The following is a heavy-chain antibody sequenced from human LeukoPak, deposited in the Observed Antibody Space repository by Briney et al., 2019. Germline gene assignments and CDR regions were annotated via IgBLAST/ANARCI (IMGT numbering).Heavy chain of an antibody. J-gene: IGHJ6*02. CDR2: INHSGST. CDR3: ARATPPTTIFGVVISSTPGTVDV. CDR1: GASFSGYY. V-gene: IGHV4-34*01. Sequence: PSETLSLTCAVYGASFSGYYWSWIRQPPGKGLEWIGEINHSGSTNYNPPLKSRVTISVAPSKNQFSLKLSSVTDADTAVYYCARATPPTTIFGVVISSTPGTVDVWGQGTTVTVSS. D-gene: IGHD3-3*01.